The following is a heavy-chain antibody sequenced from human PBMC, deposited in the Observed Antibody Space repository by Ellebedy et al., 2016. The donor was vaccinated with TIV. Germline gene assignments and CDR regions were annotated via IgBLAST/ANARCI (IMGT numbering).Heavy chain of an antibody. CDR2: INHSGST. J-gene: IGHJ4*02. CDR3: ARDTESGAVFDY. V-gene: IGHV4-34*01. Sequence: SETLSLTCAVYGGSFNNYYWTWIRQPPGKGLEWIGEINHSGSTNYNPSLKSRVTISLDTSQNQFSLQMTSVMAADSAVYYCARDTESGAVFDYWGQGSLVTVSS. CDR1: GGSFNNYY. D-gene: IGHD1-26*01.